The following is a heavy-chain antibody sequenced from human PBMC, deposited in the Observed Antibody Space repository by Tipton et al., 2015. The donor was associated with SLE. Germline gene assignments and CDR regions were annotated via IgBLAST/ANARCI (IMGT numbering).Heavy chain of an antibody. V-gene: IGHV4-34*01. CDR1: GGSFSDYY. J-gene: IGHJ6*02. CDR3: ARYSSGWYYCYGMDV. CDR2: INHIGST. Sequence: TLSLTCAVYGGSFSDYYWSWIRQPPGKGLEWIGEINHIGSTNYNPSLKSRVTMSVDTSKNQFSLKLSSVTAADTAVYYCARYSSGWYYCYGMDVWGQGTAVGVSS. D-gene: IGHD6-19*01.